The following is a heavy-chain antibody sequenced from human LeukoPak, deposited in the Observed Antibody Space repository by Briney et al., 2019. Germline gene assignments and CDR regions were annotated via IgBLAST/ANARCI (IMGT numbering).Heavy chain of an antibody. J-gene: IGHJ3*02. V-gene: IGHV4-59*08. CDR2: IHYSGST. CDR1: GTFY. CDR3: ARHSGSYGGAFDI. D-gene: IGHD1-26*01. Sequence: SETLSLTCTVSGTFYWSWIRQPPGRGLEWIGYIHYSGSTDYNPSLKSRVTISVDTSKNQVSLKLTSVTAADAAVYYCARHSGSYGGAFDIRGHGTMVTVSS.